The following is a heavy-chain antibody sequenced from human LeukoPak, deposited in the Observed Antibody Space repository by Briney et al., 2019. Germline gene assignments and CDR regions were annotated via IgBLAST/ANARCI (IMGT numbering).Heavy chain of an antibody. D-gene: IGHD3-3*01. J-gene: IGHJ4*02. CDR2: ISSSSSYI. CDR1: GFTFSSYS. CDR3: ARAAYDFWSGDSDY. Sequence: SGGSLRLSCAASGFTFSSYSMNWVRQAPGKGLEWVSSISSSSSYIYYADSVKGRFTISRDNAKNSLYLQMNSLRAEDTAVYYCARAAYDFWSGDSDYWGQGTLVTVSS. V-gene: IGHV3-21*01.